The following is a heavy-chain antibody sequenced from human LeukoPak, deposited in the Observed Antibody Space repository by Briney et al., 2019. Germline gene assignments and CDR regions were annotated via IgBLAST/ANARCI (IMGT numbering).Heavy chain of an antibody. V-gene: IGHV1-18*01. J-gene: IGHJ1*01. D-gene: IGHD2-2*01. CDR2: ISAYNGNT. Sequence: ASVKVSCKASGYTFTSYGISWVRQAPGQGLEWMGRISAYNGNTNYAQKLQGRVTMTTDTSTSTAYMELRSLRSDDTAVYYCARGGVGYCSSTSCYDAEYFQHWGQGTLVTVSS. CDR3: ARGGVGYCSSTSCYDAEYFQH. CDR1: GYTFTSYG.